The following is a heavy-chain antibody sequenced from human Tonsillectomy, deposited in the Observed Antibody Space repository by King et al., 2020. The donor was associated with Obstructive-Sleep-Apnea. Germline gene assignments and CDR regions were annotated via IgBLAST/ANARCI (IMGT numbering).Heavy chain of an antibody. CDR2: ISISSSTI. CDR1: GFTFSSFS. J-gene: IGHJ6*02. Sequence: DVQLVESGGGLVQPGGSLRLSLAAPGFTFSSFSMNWVPQAPGKGLEWFSSISISSSTIYYAASGKGRFTISRDKAKNSLYLQMNSLGAEDTAVYYCARDRRYCSGGSCHSGYYYYGMDVWGQGTTVTVSS. V-gene: IGHV3-48*01. CDR3: ARDRRYCSGGSCHSGYYYYGMDV. D-gene: IGHD2-15*01.